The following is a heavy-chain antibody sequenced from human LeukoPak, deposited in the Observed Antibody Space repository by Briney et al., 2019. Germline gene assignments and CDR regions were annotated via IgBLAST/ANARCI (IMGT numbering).Heavy chain of an antibody. CDR3: ARDQDYGDYPHWFDP. J-gene: IGHJ5*02. CDR2: ISYDGSNK. V-gene: IGHV3-30*04. CDR1: GFTFSSYA. Sequence: PGGSLRLSCAASGFTFSSYAMHWVRQAPGKGLEWVAVISYDGSNKYYADSVKGRFTISRDNSKNTLYLQMNSLRAEDTAVYYCARDQDYGDYPHWFDPWGQGTLVTVSS. D-gene: IGHD4-17*01.